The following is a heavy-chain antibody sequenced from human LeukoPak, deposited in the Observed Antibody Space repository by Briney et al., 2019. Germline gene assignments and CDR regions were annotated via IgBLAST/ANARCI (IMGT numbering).Heavy chain of an antibody. V-gene: IGHV3-48*01. CDR2: INSSSSTI. J-gene: IGHJ4*02. Sequence: PGGSLRLSCAASGFTFSSYSMNWVRQAPGKGPEWVSYINSSSSTIYYADSVKGRFTISRDNAKNSLYLQMNSLRAEDTAVYYCARDQSLYYYDSSGYYPFDYWGQGTLVTVSS. CDR3: ARDQSLYYYDSSGYYPFDY. CDR1: GFTFSSYS. D-gene: IGHD3-22*01.